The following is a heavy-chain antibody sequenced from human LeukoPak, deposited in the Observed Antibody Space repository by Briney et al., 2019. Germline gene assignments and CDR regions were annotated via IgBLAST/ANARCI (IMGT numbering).Heavy chain of an antibody. CDR3: AGNLYTRFGDC. Sequence: GGSLRLSCAASGFAFSSHWMHWARHVPGRRLVCLSRINSDGSNTIYADSVEGRFTISRDNVKNTLYLQMNSLRAEDTAVYYCAGNLYTRFGDCWGQGALVTVSS. D-gene: IGHD2-2*01. CDR2: INSDGSNT. CDR1: GFAFSSHW. V-gene: IGHV3-74*01. J-gene: IGHJ4*02.